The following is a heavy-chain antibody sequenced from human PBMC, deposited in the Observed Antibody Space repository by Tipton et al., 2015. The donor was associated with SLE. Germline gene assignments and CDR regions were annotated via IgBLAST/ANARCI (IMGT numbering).Heavy chain of an antibody. Sequence: QSGAEVKEPGASVKVSCKASGYTFTSYIITWVRQAPGQGLEWMGWISAYNGNTDYAQRVQGRVSMTTDTSTSTAYMDLRSLRSDDTAVYYCARMGGSYGDDMTYFQHWGQGTLVTVSS. V-gene: IGHV1-18*01. CDR3: ARMGGSYGDDMTYFQH. J-gene: IGHJ1*01. D-gene: IGHD4-17*01. CDR2: ISAYNGNT. CDR1: GYTFTSYI.